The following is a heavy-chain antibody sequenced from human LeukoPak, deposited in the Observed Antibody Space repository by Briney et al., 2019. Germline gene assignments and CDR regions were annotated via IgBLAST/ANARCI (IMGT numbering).Heavy chain of an antibody. V-gene: IGHV4-4*02. D-gene: IGHD3-9*01. CDR2: ISHSGRT. CDR3: ARSSLVAKGYFDWLAAFDI. CDR1: GASISNRTW. J-gene: IGHJ3*02. Sequence: SGTLSLTCAVSGASISNRTWRSWVRQSSGRGLEWIGEISHSGRTNYNPSLESRLTISVDTSKNQFSLKLSSVTAADTAVYYCARSSLVAKGYFDWLAAFDIWGQGTMVTVSS.